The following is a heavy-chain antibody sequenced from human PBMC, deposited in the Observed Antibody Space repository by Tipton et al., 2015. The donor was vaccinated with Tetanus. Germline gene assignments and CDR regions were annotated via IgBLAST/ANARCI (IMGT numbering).Heavy chain of an antibody. V-gene: IGHV1-46*01. CDR2: INPRGGRT. CDR1: GYTFTSYF. Sequence: QLVQSGPEVRKPGASVNVSCKASGYTFTSYFMQWVRQAPGQGLEWMGIINPRGGRTNYVQKFQGRLTMTRDKSTSTVYMGLSSLRSEDTAVYYCASWSQVESFDIWGQGTMVTVSS. J-gene: IGHJ3*02. D-gene: IGHD3-3*01. CDR3: ASWSQVESFDI.